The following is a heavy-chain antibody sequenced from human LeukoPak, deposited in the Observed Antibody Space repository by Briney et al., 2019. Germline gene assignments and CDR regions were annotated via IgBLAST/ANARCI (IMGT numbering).Heavy chain of an antibody. D-gene: IGHD6-19*01. CDR1: GFMFHDYA. CDR2: ISGDGGST. V-gene: IGHV3-43*02. Sequence: GGSLRLFCAAPGFMFHDYAIHWVRHAPGNGLEWVSLISGDGGSTFYADSVKGRFTISRDNSKNSLYLQMNSLRSDDTALYYCARESESSGWYDYWGQGTLVTVSS. J-gene: IGHJ4*02. CDR3: ARESESSGWYDY.